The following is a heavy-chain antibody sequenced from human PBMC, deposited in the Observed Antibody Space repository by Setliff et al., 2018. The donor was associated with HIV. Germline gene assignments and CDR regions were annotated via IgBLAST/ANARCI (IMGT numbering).Heavy chain of an antibody. V-gene: IGHV4-59*03. CDR2: ISPTGNT. CDR3: AKSPEWGAGGIDY. J-gene: IGHJ4*02. Sequence: SETLSLTCSVSGASISSYYWSWIRQPPGKGLEWIGYISPTGNTNYNPSLKSRVTISTDTSKNQFSLNVRSVTAADTAVYYCAKSPEWGAGGIDYWGQGTLVTVSS. D-gene: IGHD1-26*01. CDR1: GASISSYY.